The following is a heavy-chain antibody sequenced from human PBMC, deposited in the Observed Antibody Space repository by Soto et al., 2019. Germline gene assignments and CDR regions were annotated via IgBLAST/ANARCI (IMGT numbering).Heavy chain of an antibody. V-gene: IGHV1-18*01. J-gene: IGHJ6*02. CDR3: YAADFYYYGMDV. D-gene: IGHD2-2*01. Sequence: QVQLVQSGAEVKKPGASVKVSCKASGDTFTRCGISWVRQAPGQGLEWMGWISAYNAKTDYAQKFQGRVTLTTDTSTRTAYMELRSLRSDDTAVYYCYAADFYYYGMDVWGPGTTVTVSS. CDR2: ISAYNAKT. CDR1: GDTFTRCG.